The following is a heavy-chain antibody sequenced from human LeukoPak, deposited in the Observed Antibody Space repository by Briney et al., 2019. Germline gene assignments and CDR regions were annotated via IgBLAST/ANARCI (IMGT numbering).Heavy chain of an antibody. CDR2: FDPEDGET. V-gene: IGHV1-24*01. CDR1: GYTLTELP. D-gene: IGHD4-17*01. Sequence: ASVKVSCKVSGYTLTELPMHWVRQAPGKGLEWMGGFDPEDGETIYAQKFQGRVTMTEDTSTDTAYMELSSLRSEDTAVYYCATDSLRNDAFDIWGQGSMVTASS. CDR3: ATDSLRNDAFDI. J-gene: IGHJ3*02.